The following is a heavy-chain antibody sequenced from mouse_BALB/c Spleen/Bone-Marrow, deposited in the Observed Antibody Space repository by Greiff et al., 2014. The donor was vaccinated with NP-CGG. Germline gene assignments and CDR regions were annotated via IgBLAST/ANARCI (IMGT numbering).Heavy chain of an antibody. CDR1: GFTFSSFG. J-gene: IGHJ2*01. CDR2: ISSGSSTI. D-gene: IGHD1-1*01. CDR3: ARLRRYYGYFDY. V-gene: IGHV5-17*02. Sequence: EVKLVESGGGLVQPGGSRKLSCAASGFTFSSFGMHWVRQAPEKGLEWVAYISSGSSTIYYADTVKGRFTISRDNPKNTPFLQMTSLRSEDTAMYYCARLRRYYGYFDYWGQGTTLTVSS.